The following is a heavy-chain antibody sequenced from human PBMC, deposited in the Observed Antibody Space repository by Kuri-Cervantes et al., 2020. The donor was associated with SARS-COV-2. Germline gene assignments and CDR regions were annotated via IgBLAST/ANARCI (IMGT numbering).Heavy chain of an antibody. V-gene: IGHV3-11*04. CDR3: ARSYDSSGYYYSGSAYYFDY. CDR2: ISSSGSTI. D-gene: IGHD3-22*01. Sequence: GGSLRLSCAASGFTLSNAWMSWVRQAPGKGLEWVSYISSSGSTIYYADSVKGRFTISRDNAKNSLYLQMNSLRAEDTAVYYCARSYDSSGYYYSGSAYYFDYWGQGTLVTVSS. J-gene: IGHJ4*02. CDR1: GFTLSNAW.